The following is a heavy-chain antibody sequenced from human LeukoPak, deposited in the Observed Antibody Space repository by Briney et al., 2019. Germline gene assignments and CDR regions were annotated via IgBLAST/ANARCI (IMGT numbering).Heavy chain of an antibody. Sequence: SETLSLTCTVSGGSNSSYYWSWIRQPPGKGLEWIGYIYYSGSTNYNPSLKSRVTISVDTSKNQFSLKLSSVTAADTAVYYCARHVDTAMVTPNWFDPWGQGTLVTVSS. V-gene: IGHV4-59*08. D-gene: IGHD5-18*01. CDR2: IYYSGST. CDR1: GGSNSSYY. CDR3: ARHVDTAMVTPNWFDP. J-gene: IGHJ5*02.